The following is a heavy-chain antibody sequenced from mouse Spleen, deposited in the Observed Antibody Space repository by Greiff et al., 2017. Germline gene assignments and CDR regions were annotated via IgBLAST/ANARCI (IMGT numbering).Heavy chain of an antibody. V-gene: IGHV1-59*01. D-gene: IGHD4-1*01. Sequence: QVQLQQSGAELVRPGTSVKLSCKASGYTFTSYWMHWVKQRPGQGLEWIGVIDPSDSYTNYNQKFKGKATLTVDTSSSTAYMQLSSLTSEDSAVYYCAVLTPWFAYWGQGTLVTVSA. CDR1: GYTFTSYW. CDR3: AVLTPWFAY. J-gene: IGHJ3*01. CDR2: IDPSDSYT.